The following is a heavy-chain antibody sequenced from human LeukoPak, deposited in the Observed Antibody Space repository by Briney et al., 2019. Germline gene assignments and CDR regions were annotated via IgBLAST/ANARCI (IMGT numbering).Heavy chain of an antibody. D-gene: IGHD3-16*01. CDR3: AREAPGGYFDY. Sequence: ASVKVSCKASGYTFTTYFLHWVRQAPGHPLEWMGMISPSEGNTNYAQNFQGRVTVTRDTSTRTIYMEPTSLKSEDTALYYCAREAPGGYFDYWAQGTLVTVSS. J-gene: IGHJ4*02. CDR2: ISPSEGNT. CDR1: GYTFTTYF. V-gene: IGHV1-46*01.